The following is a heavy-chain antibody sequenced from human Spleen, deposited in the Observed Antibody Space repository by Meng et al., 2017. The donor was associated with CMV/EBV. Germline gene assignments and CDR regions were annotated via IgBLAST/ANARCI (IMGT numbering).Heavy chain of an antibody. CDR1: GYTFTSYG. D-gene: IGHD2-2*01. CDR2: ISGYNGNT. CDR3: ARGPAGNYDHYYGMDV. Sequence: ASVKGSCKASGYTFTSYGITWVRQAPGQRLEWMGWISGYNGNTNYAQNLQGRVTMTPDTSTSTAYMELRGLGSDDTAVYYCARGPAGNYDHYYGMDVWGQGTTVTVSS. J-gene: IGHJ6*02. V-gene: IGHV1-18*01.